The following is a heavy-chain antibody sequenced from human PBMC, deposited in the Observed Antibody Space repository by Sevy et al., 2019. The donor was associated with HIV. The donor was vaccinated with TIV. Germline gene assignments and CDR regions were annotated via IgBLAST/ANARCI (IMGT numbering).Heavy chain of an antibody. D-gene: IGHD4-4*01. CDR1: GTSISGYY. CDR2: ISYSGRS. CDR3: ARAYSNYYYAMDV. V-gene: IGHV4-59*01. Sequence: SETLSLTCTVSGTSISGYYWSWIRQPPGKGLEWIGYISYSGRSDYNPSLKSRVTISEDTSKNQFSLKLSSVTAADTAVYYCARAYSNYYYAMDVWGQGTTVTVSS. J-gene: IGHJ6*02.